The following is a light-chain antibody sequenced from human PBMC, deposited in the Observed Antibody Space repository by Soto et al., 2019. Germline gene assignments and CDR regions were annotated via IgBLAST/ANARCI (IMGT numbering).Light chain of an antibody. CDR3: SSYTSSSTLV. CDR2: DVS. J-gene: IGLJ2*01. Sequence: QSVLTQPASVSGSPGQSITISCTGTSRDVGGYNYVSWYQQHPGKAPKLMIYDVSHRPSGVSNRFSGSKSGNTASLTISGLQAEDEADYYCSSYTSSSTLVFGGGTKLTVL. CDR1: SRDVGGYNY. V-gene: IGLV2-14*01.